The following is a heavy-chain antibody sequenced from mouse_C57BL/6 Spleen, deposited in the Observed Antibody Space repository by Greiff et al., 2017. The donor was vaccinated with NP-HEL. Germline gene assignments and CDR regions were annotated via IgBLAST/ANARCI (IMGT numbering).Heavy chain of an antibody. CDR1: GYTFTSYW. CDR2: IDPSDSYT. Sequence: QVQLQQSGAELVMPGASVKLSCKASGYTFTSYWMHWVKQRPGQGLEWIGEIDPSDSYTNYNQKFKGKSTLTVDKSSSTAYMQLSSLTSEDSAVYYCARSGWLLDYAMDYWGQGTSVTVSS. D-gene: IGHD2-3*01. V-gene: IGHV1-69*01. CDR3: ARSGWLLDYAMDY. J-gene: IGHJ4*01.